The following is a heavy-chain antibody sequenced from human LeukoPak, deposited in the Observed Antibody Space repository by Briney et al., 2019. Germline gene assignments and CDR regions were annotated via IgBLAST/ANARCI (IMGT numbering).Heavy chain of an antibody. CDR2: VSASGGTP. J-gene: IGHJ4*02. Sequence: WVSAVSASGGTPYYADSVKGRFTISRDNSKRTLWLQMNSLRAEDTAIYYCARGAHSSSRPWGQGTLVTVSS. D-gene: IGHD6-13*01. V-gene: IGHV3-23*01. CDR3: ARGAHSSSRP.